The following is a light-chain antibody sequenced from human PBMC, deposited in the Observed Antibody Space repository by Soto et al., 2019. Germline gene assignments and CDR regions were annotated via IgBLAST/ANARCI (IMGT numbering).Light chain of an antibody. CDR3: QSYDSRLSAVV. CDR1: SSNIGSNY. J-gene: IGLJ2*01. CDR2: RNN. Sequence: QSVLTQPPSASGTPGQRVTISCSGSSSNIGSNYVYWYHQLPGTAPKLVIYRNNQRPSGVPDRISGSKSGTSASLAISGLRSEDEADYYCQSYDSRLSAVVFGGGTQLTVL. V-gene: IGLV1-47*01.